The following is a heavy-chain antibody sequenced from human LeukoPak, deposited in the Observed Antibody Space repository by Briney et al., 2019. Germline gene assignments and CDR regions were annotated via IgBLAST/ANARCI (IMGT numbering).Heavy chain of an antibody. J-gene: IGHJ4*02. V-gene: IGHV5-51*01. D-gene: IGHD5-18*01. Sequence: GESLKISCKGSGYSFTNYWIGWVRQMSGEGLEWMGIIYPGDSETRYSPSFQGQVTLSADQTIGTAYLQWSRPKASETAIYYCARGGSSYALDYWGQGTLVTVSS. CDR3: ARGGSSYALDY. CDR1: GYSFTNYW. CDR2: IYPGDSET.